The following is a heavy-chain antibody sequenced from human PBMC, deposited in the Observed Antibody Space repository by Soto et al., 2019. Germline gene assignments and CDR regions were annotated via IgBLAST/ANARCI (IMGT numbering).Heavy chain of an antibody. CDR1: GYTFSSYG. V-gene: IGHV1-18*01. CDR3: ASPFPMTTVTTYYYHMDV. CDR2: ISAYNGNT. Sequence: ASVKVSCKGSGYTFSSYGITWVRQVPGQGLEWMGWISAYNGNTNYAQKLQGRVTMTTDTSTSTAYMELSSLRSEDTAVYYCASPFPMTTVTTYYYHMDVWGQGTTVTVSS. D-gene: IGHD4-17*01. J-gene: IGHJ6*02.